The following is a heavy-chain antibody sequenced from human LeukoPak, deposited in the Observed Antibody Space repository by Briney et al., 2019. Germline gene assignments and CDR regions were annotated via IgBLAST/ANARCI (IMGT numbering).Heavy chain of an antibody. J-gene: IGHJ4*02. V-gene: IGHV3-23*01. CDR1: GFTFGHNA. CDR2: LSGSGGDT. CDR3: AKGAPSSSSIFDF. D-gene: IGHD6-6*01. Sequence: HPGGSLRLSFVASGFTFGHNAMAWVRQAPGKRLEWVSALSGSGGDTFYADSVKGRFTISRDNSKNTLYLQLSSLRPDDTAVYYCAKGAPSSSSIFDFWGPGTLVTVSS.